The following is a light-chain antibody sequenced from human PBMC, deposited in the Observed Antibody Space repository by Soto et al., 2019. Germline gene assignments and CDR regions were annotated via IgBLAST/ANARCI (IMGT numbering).Light chain of an antibody. J-gene: IGKJ3*01. V-gene: IGKV3-20*01. CDR1: QSVSSSY. CDR3: QQYGSSPPFT. Sequence: EIVLTQSPGTLSLSPGERATLSCRASQSVSSSYLAWYQQKPGQAPRLLIYGASSRATGIPDRFSGSGYGTDFTLTISRLESEDFAVYYCQQYGSSPPFTFGPGTKVDIK. CDR2: GAS.